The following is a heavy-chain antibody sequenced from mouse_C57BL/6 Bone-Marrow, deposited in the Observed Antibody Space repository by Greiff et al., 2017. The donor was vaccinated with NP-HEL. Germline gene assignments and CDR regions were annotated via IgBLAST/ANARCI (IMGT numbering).Heavy chain of an antibody. V-gene: IGHV1-76*01. Sequence: QVQLQQSGAELVRPGASVKLSCKASGYTFTDYYINWVKQRPGQGLEWIARIYPGSGNTYYNEKFKGKATLTAEKSSSTAYMQLSSLTSEDSAVYVCARKGDYYGPYFDYWGQGTTLTVSS. CDR2: IYPGSGNT. CDR1: GYTFTDYY. CDR3: ARKGDYYGPYFDY. D-gene: IGHD1-1*01. J-gene: IGHJ2*01.